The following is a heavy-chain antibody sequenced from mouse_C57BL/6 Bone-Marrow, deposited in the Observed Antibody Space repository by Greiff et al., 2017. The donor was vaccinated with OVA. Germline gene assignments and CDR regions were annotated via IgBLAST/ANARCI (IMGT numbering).Heavy chain of an antibody. V-gene: IGHV3-1*01. Sequence: EVKLHESGPGMVKPSQSLSLTCTVTGYSITSGYDWHWIRHFPGNKLEWMGYISYSGSTNYNPSLKSRISITHDTSKNHFFLKLNSVTTEDTATYYCAREGYDGYYPFAYWGQGTLVTVSA. CDR2: ISYSGST. J-gene: IGHJ3*01. CDR1: GYSITSGYD. CDR3: AREGYDGYYPFAY. D-gene: IGHD2-3*01.